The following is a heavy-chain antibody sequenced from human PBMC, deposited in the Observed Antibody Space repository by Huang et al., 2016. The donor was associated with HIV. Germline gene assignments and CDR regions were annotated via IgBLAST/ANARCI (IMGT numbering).Heavy chain of an antibody. D-gene: IGHD6-19*01. CDR1: GDSVSSHY. CDR2: VYDSGTT. Sequence: QVRLQESGPGLVKPSETLSLSCTVSGDSVSSHYWGWIRHPPGKGLEWIGTVYDSGTTKYNPRLKSRITISVDTSKNVFSLNITSVSAADTAMYFCVRDQGRLAVGGIDNWFDPWGQGALVTVSS. CDR3: VRDQGRLAVGGIDNWFDP. J-gene: IGHJ5*02. V-gene: IGHV4-59*02.